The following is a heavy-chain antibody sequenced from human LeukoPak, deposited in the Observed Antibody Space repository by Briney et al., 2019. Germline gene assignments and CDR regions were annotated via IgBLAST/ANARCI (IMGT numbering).Heavy chain of an antibody. CDR2: IYPGDSDI. J-gene: IGHJ4*02. CDR3: ARRIAVAGPGYYFDY. CDR1: EYSFTTYW. V-gene: IGHV5-51*01. D-gene: IGHD6-19*01. Sequence: GESLKISCKGSEYSFTTYWIGWVRQMPGKGLEWMGIIYPGDSDIRYSPSFQGQVTISADKSISTAYLQWSSLKASDTAMYYCARRIAVAGPGYYFDYWGQGTLVTVSS.